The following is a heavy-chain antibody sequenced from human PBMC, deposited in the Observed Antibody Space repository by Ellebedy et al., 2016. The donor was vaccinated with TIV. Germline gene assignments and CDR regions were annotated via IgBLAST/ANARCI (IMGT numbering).Heavy chain of an antibody. V-gene: IGHV3-23*01. CDR1: GFNFGGHA. CDR2: IGSSACSP. Sequence: GESLKISCAASGFNFGGHAMKWVRQPPGKGLEWVSSIGSSACSPHYADSVKGRFTISRDNSRNTLYLQMNSLRGEDTAVYFCAKDVRYTTGWGGALDIWGQGAMVTVSS. J-gene: IGHJ3*02. CDR3: AKDVRYTTGWGGALDI. D-gene: IGHD6-19*01.